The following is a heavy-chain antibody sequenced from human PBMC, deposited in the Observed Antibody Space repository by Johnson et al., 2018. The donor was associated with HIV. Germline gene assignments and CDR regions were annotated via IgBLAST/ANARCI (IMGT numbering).Heavy chain of an antibody. Sequence: QVQLVESGGGVVQPGTSLRLSCAASGFTFSSYAMHWVRQAPGKGLEWVAVISYDGSNKYYADSVKGRFTISRDNSKNTLYLQMNSLRAEDTAVYYCAKDPYSGSPIDIWGQGTMVTVSS. J-gene: IGHJ3*02. CDR2: ISYDGSNK. CDR3: AKDPYSGSPIDI. V-gene: IGHV3-30*04. D-gene: IGHD1-26*01. CDR1: GFTFSSYA.